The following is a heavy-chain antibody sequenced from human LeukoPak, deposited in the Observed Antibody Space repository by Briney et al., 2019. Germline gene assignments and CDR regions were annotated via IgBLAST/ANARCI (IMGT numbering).Heavy chain of an antibody. V-gene: IGHV1-18*01. CDR1: GYTFTSYG. CDR2: ISAYNGNT. CDR3: ARVKAVALHDY. D-gene: IGHD6-19*01. J-gene: IGHJ4*02. Sequence: GASVKVSCKASGYTFTSYGISWVRQAPGQGLEWMGWISAYNGNTNYAQKFQGRVTMTRDTSISTAYMELSRLRSDDTAVYYCARVKAVALHDYWGQGTLVTVSS.